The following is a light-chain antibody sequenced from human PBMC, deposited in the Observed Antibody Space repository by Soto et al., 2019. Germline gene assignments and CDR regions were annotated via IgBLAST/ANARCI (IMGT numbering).Light chain of an antibody. V-gene: IGKV1-5*03. CDR3: QQYNSLWT. CDR1: QSISSW. Sequence: DIQMTQSPSTLSASVGDRVTITCRASQSISSWLAWYQQKPGKAPKLLIYKASSLESGVPSRFSGSGSGTEFTLTISRLPPDDFATYYRQQYNSLWTFGQGTKVEIK. CDR2: KAS. J-gene: IGKJ1*01.